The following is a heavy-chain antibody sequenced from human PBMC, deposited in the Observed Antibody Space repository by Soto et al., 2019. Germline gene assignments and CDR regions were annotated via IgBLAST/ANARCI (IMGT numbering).Heavy chain of an antibody. CDR1: GFTFSSYS. J-gene: IGHJ3*02. CDR2: ISSSSSYI. Sequence: LSCAASGFTFSSYSMNWVRQAPGKGLEWVSSISSSSSYIYYADSVKGRFTISRDNAKNSLYLQMNSLRAEDTAVYYCASESGSYYLAFDIWGQGTMVTVSS. V-gene: IGHV3-21*01. D-gene: IGHD1-26*01. CDR3: ASESGSYYLAFDI.